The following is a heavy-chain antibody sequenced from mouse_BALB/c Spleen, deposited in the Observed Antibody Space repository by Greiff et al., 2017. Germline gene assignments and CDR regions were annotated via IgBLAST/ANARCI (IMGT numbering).Heavy chain of an antibody. D-gene: IGHD1-1*01. Sequence: QVQLQQSGAELARPGASVKLSCKASGYTFTDYYINWVKQRTGQGLEWIGEIYPGSGNTYYNEKFKGKATLTADKSSSTAYMQLSSLTSEDSAVYFCARSDYYGSSYGFDYWGQGTTRTVSS. CDR2: IYPGSGNT. V-gene: IGHV1-77*01. CDR3: ARSDYYGSSYGFDY. J-gene: IGHJ2*01. CDR1: GYTFTDYY.